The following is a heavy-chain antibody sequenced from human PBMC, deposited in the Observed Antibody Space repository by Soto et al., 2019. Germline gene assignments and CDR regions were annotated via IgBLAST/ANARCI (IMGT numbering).Heavy chain of an antibody. J-gene: IGHJ6*02. Sequence: ASVKVSCKASGYTFTSYYMHWVRQAPGQGLEWMGIINPSGGSTSYAQKFQGRVTMTRDTSTSTVYMELNSLRFDDTAVYYCAKALDGIDDYFYAMGVWGQGTTVTVSS. CDR2: INPSGGST. CDR3: AKALDGIDDYFYAMGV. D-gene: IGHD1-1*01. CDR1: GYTFTSYY. V-gene: IGHV1-46*01.